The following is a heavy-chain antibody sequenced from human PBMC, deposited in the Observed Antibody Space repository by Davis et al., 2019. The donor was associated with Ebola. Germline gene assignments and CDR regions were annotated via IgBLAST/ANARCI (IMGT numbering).Heavy chain of an antibody. V-gene: IGHV1-69*04. J-gene: IGHJ4*02. Sequence: PVKVSCKASGGTFSSYAISWVRQAPGQGLEWMGRIIPILGIANYAQKFQGRVTITADKSTNTAYMELSSLRSEDTAVYYCARDFSSPSGYWGQGTLVTVSS. D-gene: IGHD6-6*01. CDR3: ARDFSSPSGY. CDR1: GGTFSSYA. CDR2: IIPILGIA.